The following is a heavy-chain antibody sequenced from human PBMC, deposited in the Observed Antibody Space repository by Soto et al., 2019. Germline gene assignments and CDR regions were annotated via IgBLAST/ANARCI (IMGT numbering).Heavy chain of an antibody. CDR2: IYYSGST. CDR1: GGSVSSGSYY. V-gene: IGHV4-61*01. J-gene: IGHJ4*02. D-gene: IGHD3-16*01. Sequence: ASETLSLTCTVSGGSVSSGSYYWSWIRQPPGKGLEWIGYIYYSGSTNYNPSLKSRVTISVDTSKNQFSLKLSSVTAADTAVYYCASSGGFDYWGQGTLVTVSS. CDR3: ASSGGFDY.